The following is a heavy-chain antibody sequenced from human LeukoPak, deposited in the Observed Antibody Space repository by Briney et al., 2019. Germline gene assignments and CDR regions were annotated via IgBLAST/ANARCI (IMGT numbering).Heavy chain of an antibody. CDR2: IYYSGST. V-gene: IGHV4-59*12. CDR1: GGSFSGYY. D-gene: IGHD3-16*01. Sequence: PSETLSLTCAVYGGSFSGYYWSWIRQPPGKGLEWIGYIYYSGSTNYNPSLKSRVTISVDTSKNQFSLKLSSVTAADTAVYYCARTYSGLGSYAYYYYYYYMDVWGKGTTVTVSS. CDR3: ARTYSGLGSYAYYYYYYYMDV. J-gene: IGHJ6*03.